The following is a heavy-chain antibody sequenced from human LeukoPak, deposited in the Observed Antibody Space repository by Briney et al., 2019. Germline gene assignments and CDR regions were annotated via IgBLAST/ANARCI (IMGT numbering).Heavy chain of an antibody. Sequence: GGSLRLSCAASGFTFSSYAMHWVRQAPGKGLEYVSAISSNGGSTYYANSVKGRFTISRDNSKNTLYLQMGSLRAEDMAVYYCARWETRDGYNYGAYWGQGTLVTVSS. D-gene: IGHD5-24*01. CDR3: ARWETRDGYNYGAY. J-gene: IGHJ4*02. CDR1: GFTFSSYA. V-gene: IGHV3-64*01. CDR2: ISSNGGST.